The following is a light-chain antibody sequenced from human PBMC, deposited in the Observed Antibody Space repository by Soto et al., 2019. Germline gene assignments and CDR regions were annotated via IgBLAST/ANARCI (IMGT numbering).Light chain of an antibody. Sequence: EIVLTQSPVTLSLSPGERATLSCRASQSVSSSNLAWYQQKTGQAPRLLIYGTSSMATGIPDRFSGSGSGTDFTVTISSLAPEDFAVYYCQQYGTSPPYTFGQGTKLEIK. CDR3: QQYGTSPPYT. V-gene: IGKV3-20*01. CDR2: GTS. J-gene: IGKJ2*01. CDR1: QSVSSSN.